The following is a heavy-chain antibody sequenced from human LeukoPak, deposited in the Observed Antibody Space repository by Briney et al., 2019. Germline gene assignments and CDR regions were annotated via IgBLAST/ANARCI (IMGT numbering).Heavy chain of an antibody. J-gene: IGHJ4*02. CDR2: TYPGDSDT. Sequence: GESLKISCKGSGYSFTSYWIGLVRQMPGKGLEWMGITYPGDSDTRYSPSFQGQVTISADKSISTAYLQWSSLKASDTAMYYCASAYCSGGSCYSGFDYWGRGTLVTVSS. V-gene: IGHV5-51*01. D-gene: IGHD2-15*01. CDR1: GYSFTSYW. CDR3: ASAYCSGGSCYSGFDY.